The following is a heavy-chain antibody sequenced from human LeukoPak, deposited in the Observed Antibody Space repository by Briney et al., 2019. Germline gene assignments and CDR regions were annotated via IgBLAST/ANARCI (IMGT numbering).Heavy chain of an antibody. V-gene: IGHV4-34*01. J-gene: IGHJ4*02. CDR2: INHSGST. Sequence: SETLSLTCAVYGGSFSGYYWSWIRQPPGKGLEWIGEINHSGSTNYNPSLKSRVTISVDTSKNQFSLKLSSVTAADTAVYYCARGILRTSWARGVIKESPVDYWGQGTLVTVSS. D-gene: IGHD3-10*01. CDR1: GGSFSGYY. CDR3: ARGILRTSWARGVIKESPVDY.